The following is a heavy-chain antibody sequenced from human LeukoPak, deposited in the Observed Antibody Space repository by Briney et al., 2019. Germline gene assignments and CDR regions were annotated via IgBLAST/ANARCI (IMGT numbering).Heavy chain of an antibody. Sequence: SETLSPTCTVSGGSISSYYWSWLRQPPGKGLEWIGYIYYSGSTNYNPSLKSRVTISVDTSKNQFSLKLSSVTAADTAVYYCARGHDYSNYDYYYMDVWGKGTTVTVSS. CDR3: ARGHDYSNYDYYYMDV. CDR1: GGSISSYY. D-gene: IGHD4-11*01. CDR2: IYYSGST. J-gene: IGHJ6*03. V-gene: IGHV4-59*01.